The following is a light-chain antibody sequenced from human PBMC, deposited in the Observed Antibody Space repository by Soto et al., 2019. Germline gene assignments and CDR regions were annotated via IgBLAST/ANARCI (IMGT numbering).Light chain of an antibody. CDR2: AAS. J-gene: IGKJ3*01. V-gene: IGKV1-39*01. CDR1: QSISSD. Sequence: DIQMTQSPSSLSASVGDRVTITCRASQSISSDLNWYQQKPGKAPKLLIYAASGLHSGVPSRFSGSESGTDFVLTIDSLQPEDFATYYCQQTYSTPFTFGPGTKVDMK. CDR3: QQTYSTPFT.